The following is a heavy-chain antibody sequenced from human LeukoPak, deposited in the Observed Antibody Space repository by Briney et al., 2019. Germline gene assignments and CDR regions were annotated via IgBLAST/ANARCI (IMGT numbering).Heavy chain of an antibody. CDR1: GYTFTGYY. CDR3: AREGRYSGSASDY. V-gene: IGHV1-2*02. Sequence: ASVKVSCKASGYTFTGYYMHWVRQAPGQGLEWMGWINPNSGGINYAQKFQGRVTMTRDTSINTVYMELSSLRSDDTAVYYCAREGRYSGSASDYWGQGTLITVSS. J-gene: IGHJ4*02. D-gene: IGHD5-12*01. CDR2: INPNSGGI.